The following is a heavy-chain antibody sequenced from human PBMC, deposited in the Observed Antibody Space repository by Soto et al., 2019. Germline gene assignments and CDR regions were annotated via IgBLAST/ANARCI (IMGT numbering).Heavy chain of an antibody. Sequence: GAPVEGTSEAPCGTINSKSRWSAWQEPGQGLEWMGGIIPIFGTANYAQKFQGRVTITADESTSTAYMELSSLRSEDTAAYYCARDRNYYDSSGSDYWGQGTLVTVSS. V-gene: IGHV1-69*13. CDR3: ARDRNYYDSSGSDY. D-gene: IGHD3-22*01. CDR2: IIPIFGTA. J-gene: IGHJ4*02. CDR1: CGTINSKS.